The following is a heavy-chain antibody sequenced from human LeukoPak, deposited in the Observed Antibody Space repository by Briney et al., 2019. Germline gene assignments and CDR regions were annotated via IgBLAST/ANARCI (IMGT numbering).Heavy chain of an antibody. D-gene: IGHD6-19*01. J-gene: IGHJ6*02. CDR2: IKQDGSEK. CDR3: ARDSPRIAVVGAFGMDV. CDR1: GFTFSSYG. V-gene: IGHV3-7*01. Sequence: PGGSLRLSCAASGFTFSSYGMHWVRQAPGKGLEWVANIKQDGSEKYYVDSVKGRFTISRDNAKNSLYLQMNSLRAEDTAVYYCARDSPRIAVVGAFGMDVWGQGTTVTVSS.